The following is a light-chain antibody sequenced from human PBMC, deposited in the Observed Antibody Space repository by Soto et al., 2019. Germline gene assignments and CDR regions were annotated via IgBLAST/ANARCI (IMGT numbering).Light chain of an antibody. CDR2: GAS. V-gene: IGKV3-20*01. J-gene: IGKJ5*01. CDR3: QHFGDSPVT. Sequence: EIVLTQSPVTLSLSPCERATLSCRASQSLNNNYFAWYQQKPGQAPRLLIYGASTRATGIPDRFSGTGSGTDFTLTISRLEPEDFAVYYCQHFGDSPVTFGQGTRLEIK. CDR1: QSLNNNY.